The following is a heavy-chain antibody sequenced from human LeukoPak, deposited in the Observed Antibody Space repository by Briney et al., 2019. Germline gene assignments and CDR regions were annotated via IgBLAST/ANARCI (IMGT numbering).Heavy chain of an antibody. V-gene: IGHV3-21*01. J-gene: IGHJ4*02. CDR1: GFIFSSFT. CDR3: ARFITHPYFDY. Sequence: GGSLRLSCAASGFIFSSFTMNWVRQAPGKGLEGVSSISSSSSYIYYADSVKGRFTISRDNAKNSLYLQMNSLRAEDTAVYYCARFITHPYFDYWGQGTLVTVSS. D-gene: IGHD3-16*02. CDR2: ISSSSSYI.